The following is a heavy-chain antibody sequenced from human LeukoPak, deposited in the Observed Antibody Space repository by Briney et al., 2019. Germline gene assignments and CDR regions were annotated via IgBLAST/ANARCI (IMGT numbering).Heavy chain of an antibody. V-gene: IGHV4-59*01. CDR3: ARPWHDSSIVGFDP. Sequence: PSETLSLTCTVSSGSISSYYWIWIRQPPGKGLEWIGYIYSSGSTNYNPSLKSRVTISVDTSKNQFSLKLSSVTAADTAVYYCARPWHDSSIVGFDPWGQGTLVTVSS. CDR1: SGSISSYY. J-gene: IGHJ5*02. D-gene: IGHD4-11*01. CDR2: IYSSGST.